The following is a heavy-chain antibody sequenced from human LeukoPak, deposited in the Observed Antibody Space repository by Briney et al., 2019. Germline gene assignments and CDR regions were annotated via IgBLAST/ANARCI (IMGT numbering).Heavy chain of an antibody. Sequence: LETLSLTCTVSGGSISSSSYYWGWIRQPPGKGLEWIGSIYYSGSTYYNPSLKSRVTISVDTSKNQFSLKLSSVTAADTAVYYCARDNHMDVWGKGTTVTVSS. D-gene: IGHD1-14*01. J-gene: IGHJ6*03. V-gene: IGHV4-39*07. CDR1: GGSISSSSYY. CDR2: IYYSGST. CDR3: ARDNHMDV.